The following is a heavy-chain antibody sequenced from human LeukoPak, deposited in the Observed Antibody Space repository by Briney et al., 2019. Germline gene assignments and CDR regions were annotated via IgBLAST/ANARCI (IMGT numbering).Heavy chain of an antibody. J-gene: IGHJ4*02. CDR1: GFTFSSYA. V-gene: IGHV3-23*01. CDR3: AKDPERIVVVTTFDY. Sequence: QTGGSLRLSCAASGFTFSSYAMSWVRQAPGKGLEWVSAISGSGGSTYYADSVKGRFTISRDNSKNTLYLQMNSLRAEDTAVYYCAKDPERIVVVTTFDYWGQGTLVTVSS. CDR2: ISGSGGST. D-gene: IGHD2-21*02.